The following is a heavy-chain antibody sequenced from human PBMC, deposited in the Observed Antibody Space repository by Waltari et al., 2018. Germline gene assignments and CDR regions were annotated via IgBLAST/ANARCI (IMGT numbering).Heavy chain of an antibody. CDR2: INHSGST. Sequence: QVQLEQWGAGLFRPSETLSRTCGVFRGSLPSSFWPWVRQPPGKGLEWIGEINHSGSTNYNPSRKSRATISVDTSRNQFSLKLFSVTAADTAVYYCARGGAFAFDIWGQGTMLTVSS. CDR3: ARGGAFAFDI. CDR1: RGSLPSSF. D-gene: IGHD1-26*01. J-gene: IGHJ3*02. V-gene: IGHV4-34*01.